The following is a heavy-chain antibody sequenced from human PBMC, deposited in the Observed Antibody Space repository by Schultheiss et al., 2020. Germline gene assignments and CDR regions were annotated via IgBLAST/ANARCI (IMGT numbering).Heavy chain of an antibody. CDR3: ARGLVVVIVAVGFDP. Sequence: GGSLRLSCAASGFTFSDYYMSWIRQAPGKGLEWVGRIKSKTDGGTTDYAAPVKGRFTISRDNSKNTLYLQMNSLRAEDTAVYYCARGLVVVIVAVGFDPWGQGTLVNVYS. J-gene: IGHJ5*02. D-gene: IGHD2-21*01. CDR1: GFTFSDYY. V-gene: IGHV3-15*01. CDR2: IKSKTDGGTT.